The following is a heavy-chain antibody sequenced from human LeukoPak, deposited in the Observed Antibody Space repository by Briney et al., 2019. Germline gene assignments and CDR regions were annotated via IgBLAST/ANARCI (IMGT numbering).Heavy chain of an antibody. CDR3: APTSGP. Sequence: AGGSLRLSCAASGFTLRNYWMRWVRQAPGKGLEWVANIKEDGSEKSYVDSVRGRFTVSIDHAKNSPYLQMSSLRVEDSAVYYCAPTSGPWGQGNLVTVSS. D-gene: IGHD1-26*01. CDR2: IKEDGSEK. CDR1: GFTLRNYW. J-gene: IGHJ5*02. V-gene: IGHV3-7*01.